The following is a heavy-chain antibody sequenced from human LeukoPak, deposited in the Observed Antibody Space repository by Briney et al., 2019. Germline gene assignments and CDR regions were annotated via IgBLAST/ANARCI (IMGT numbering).Heavy chain of an antibody. CDR3: ARDNVIYYYDSSGYYPLDY. V-gene: IGHV3-7*01. Sequence: GGPLSSPSASSGATFSGSRRSGAGRAPGKGLRGLGSLKQDGSEKYYVESVRGRFTISRDNAKNSLYLQMNSLRAEDRAVYYCARDNVIYYYDSSGYYPLDYWGQGTLVTVSS. J-gene: IGHJ4*02. D-gene: IGHD3-22*01. CDR2: LKQDGSEK. CDR1: GATFSGSR.